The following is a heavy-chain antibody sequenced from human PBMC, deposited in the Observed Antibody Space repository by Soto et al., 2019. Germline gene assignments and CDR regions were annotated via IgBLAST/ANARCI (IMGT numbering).Heavy chain of an antibody. Sequence: QVQLVESGGGVVQPGRSLRLSCAASGFTFSSYGMHWVRQAPGKGLEWVAVISYDGSNKYYADSVKGRFTISRDNSKNXLXLPXNRLRAEDTAVYYCARDTGYSSGWSLNYYYYGMDVWGQGTTVTVSS. CDR2: ISYDGSNK. D-gene: IGHD6-19*01. J-gene: IGHJ6*02. CDR3: ARDTGYSSGWSLNYYYYGMDV. CDR1: GFTFSSYG. V-gene: IGHV3-30*03.